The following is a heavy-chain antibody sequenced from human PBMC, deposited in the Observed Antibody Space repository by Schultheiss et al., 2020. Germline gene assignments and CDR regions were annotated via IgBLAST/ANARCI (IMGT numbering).Heavy chain of an antibody. CDR2: IRSKTDGGTT. J-gene: IGHJ5*02. D-gene: IGHD2-15*01. CDR3: AKDRTVVVVAATPYWFDP. V-gene: IGHV3-15*01. CDR1: GYTFSNAW. Sequence: GESLKISCTASGYTFSNAWMSWVRQAPGKGLEWVGRIRSKTDGGTTDYAAPVKGRFTISRDDSKNTLYLQMNSLRAEDTAVYYCAKDRTVVVVAATPYWFDPWGQGTLVTVSS.